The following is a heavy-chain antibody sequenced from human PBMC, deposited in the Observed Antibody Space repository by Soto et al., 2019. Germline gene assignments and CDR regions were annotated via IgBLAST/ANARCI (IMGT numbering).Heavy chain of an antibody. CDR2: IYYSGST. J-gene: IGHJ6*02. Sequence: SETLSLTCTVSGGSISSSSYYWGWIRQPPGKGLEWIGSIYYSGSTYYNPSLKSRVTISVDTSKNQFSLKLSSVTAADTAVYYCARQTVVAAPFYYYYGMDVWGQGTTVTVSS. CDR3: ARQTVVAAPFYYYYGMDV. V-gene: IGHV4-39*01. CDR1: GGSISSSSYY. D-gene: IGHD2-21*01.